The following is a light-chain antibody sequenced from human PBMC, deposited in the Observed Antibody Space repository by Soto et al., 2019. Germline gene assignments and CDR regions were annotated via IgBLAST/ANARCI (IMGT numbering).Light chain of an antibody. Sequence: DIQMTQSPSTLSASVGDRVTITCRASQSISSWLAWYQQKPGKATKLLIYDASSLESGVPSRFSGSGSGTEFTLTISSLQPDDFATYYCQQYNSYWTFGQATKVDIK. CDR2: DAS. CDR3: QQYNSYWT. V-gene: IGKV1-5*01. J-gene: IGKJ1*01. CDR1: QSISSW.